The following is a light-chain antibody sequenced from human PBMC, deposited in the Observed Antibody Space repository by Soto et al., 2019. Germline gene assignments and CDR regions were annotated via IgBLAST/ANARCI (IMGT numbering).Light chain of an antibody. V-gene: IGKV1-39*01. J-gene: IGKJ4*01. Sequence: DIQMTQSPSSLSASGGDRVTITCRASQSISNYLNWHQQKPGKALKLLIYAASSLQSGVPSRFSGSGSETDFTLTISSLQPEDFATYYCQQSYSTPLTFGGGTKVDIK. CDR3: QQSYSTPLT. CDR1: QSISNY. CDR2: AAS.